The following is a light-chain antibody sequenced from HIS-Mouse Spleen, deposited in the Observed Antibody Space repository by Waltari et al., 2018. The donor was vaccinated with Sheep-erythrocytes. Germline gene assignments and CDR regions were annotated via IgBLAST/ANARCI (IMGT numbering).Light chain of an antibody. CDR1: QDISNY. CDR3: QQYDNLLT. J-gene: IGKJ4*01. V-gene: IGKV1-33*01. Sequence: DIQMTQSTSSLSASVGDRVTITCQASQDISNYLNWYQQKPGKVPKLLIYDASNLETGVPSRFSGSGSGTDFTFTISSLQPEDIATYYCQQYDNLLTFGGGTKVEIK. CDR2: DAS.